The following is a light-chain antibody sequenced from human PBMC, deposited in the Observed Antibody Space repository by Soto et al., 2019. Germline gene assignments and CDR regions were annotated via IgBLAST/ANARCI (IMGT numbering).Light chain of an antibody. CDR2: GAS. J-gene: IGKJ1*01. CDR3: KKYNDWPRT. CDR1: QSVGIN. V-gene: IGKV3-15*01. Sequence: EVVLTQSPAILSVSPGERATLSCRASQSVGINVAWYQQKPGQANRLLIYGASTRATGSPDRFSASGSATECTLTISSLQSEEFAVYYCKKYNDWPRTFGKGNKVDI.